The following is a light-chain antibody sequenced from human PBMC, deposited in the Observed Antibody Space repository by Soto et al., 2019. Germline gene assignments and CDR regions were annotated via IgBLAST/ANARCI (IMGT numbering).Light chain of an antibody. V-gene: IGKV3-11*01. Sequence: IVLTQSPYTLSLSPGERATLSCRASQSVSSYLAWYQQKPGQAPRLLIYDASNRATGIPARFSGSGSGTDFTLTISSLEPEDFAVYYCQQRSNWLWTFGQGTKVDIK. J-gene: IGKJ1*01. CDR1: QSVSSY. CDR3: QQRSNWLWT. CDR2: DAS.